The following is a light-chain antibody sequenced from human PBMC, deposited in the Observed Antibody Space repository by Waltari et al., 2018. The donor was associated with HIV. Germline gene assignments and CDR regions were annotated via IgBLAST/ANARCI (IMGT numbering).Light chain of an antibody. J-gene: IGLJ3*02. V-gene: IGLV2-11*01. CDR3: CSYAGTFTWV. Sequence: QSALTQPRPVSGSPGQSVTISCTGTSSDVGGYNYLSWYQQHPGKAPKLMIWDVTKRPSGVPDRFSGSRSGNMASLTISGLQADDEADYYCCSYAGTFTWVFGGGTRLTVL. CDR1: SSDVGGYNY. CDR2: DVT.